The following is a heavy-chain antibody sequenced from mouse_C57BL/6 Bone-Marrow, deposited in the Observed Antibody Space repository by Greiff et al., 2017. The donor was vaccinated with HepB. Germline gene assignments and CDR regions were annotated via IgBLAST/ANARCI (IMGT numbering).Heavy chain of an antibody. CDR2: IYPRSGNT. Sequence: QVQLQQSGAELARPGASVKLSCKASGYTFTSYGISWVKQRTGQGLEWIGEIYPRSGNTYYNEKFKGKATLTADKSSSTAYMELRSLTSEDSAVYFRAREEILKDVRYFDVWGTGTTVTVSS. V-gene: IGHV1-81*01. CDR3: AREEILKDVRYFDV. D-gene: IGHD5-1-1*01. J-gene: IGHJ1*03. CDR1: GYTFTSYG.